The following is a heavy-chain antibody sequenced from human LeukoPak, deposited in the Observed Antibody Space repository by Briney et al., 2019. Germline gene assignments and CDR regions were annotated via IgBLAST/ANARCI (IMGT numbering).Heavy chain of an antibody. J-gene: IGHJ3*01. CDR3: AKRGGLTIDAFDF. V-gene: IGHV3-23*01. Sequence: GGSLRLSCAASGFTFSSYSMNWVRQAPGKGLQWVSAINGDGGRFYADSVKGRFTISKDISRSTLYLQMNNLRAEDTALYFCAKRGGLTIDAFDFWGRGTMVSVSS. CDR1: GFTFSSYS. CDR2: INGDGGR. D-gene: IGHD3-10*01.